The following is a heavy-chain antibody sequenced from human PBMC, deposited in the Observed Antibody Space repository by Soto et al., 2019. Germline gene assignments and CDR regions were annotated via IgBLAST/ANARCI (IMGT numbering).Heavy chain of an antibody. CDR3: ARDDYGDYFSRGAFDI. CDR1: GYTFTSYG. J-gene: IGHJ3*02. V-gene: IGHV1-18*01. Sequence: ASVKVSCKASGYTFTSYGISWVRQAPGQGLEWMGWISAYNGNTNYAQKLQGRVTMTTDTSTSTAYMELRSLRSDDTAVYYCARDDYGDYFSRGAFDIWGQGTMVTVSS. CDR2: ISAYNGNT. D-gene: IGHD4-17*01.